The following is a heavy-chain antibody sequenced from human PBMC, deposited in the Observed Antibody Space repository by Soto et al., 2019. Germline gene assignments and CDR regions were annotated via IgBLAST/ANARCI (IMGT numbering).Heavy chain of an antibody. CDR3: AKDLEIFGVVISDAFDI. CDR2: ISWNSGSI. J-gene: IGHJ3*02. Sequence: GGSLRLSCAASGFTFDDYAMHWVRQAPGKGLEWVSGISWNSGSIGYADSVKGRFTISRDNAKNSLYLQMNSLRAEDTALYYCAKDLEIFGVVISDAFDIWGQGTMVTVSS. V-gene: IGHV3-9*01. D-gene: IGHD3-3*01. CDR1: GFTFDDYA.